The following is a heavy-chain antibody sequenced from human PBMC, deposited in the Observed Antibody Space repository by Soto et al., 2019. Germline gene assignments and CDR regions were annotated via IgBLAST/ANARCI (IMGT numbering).Heavy chain of an antibody. Sequence: ASVKVSCKASGYTFTSYAMHWVRQAPGQRLEWMGWINAGNGNTKYSQKFQGRVTITRDTSASTAYMELSSLRSEDTALYYCARVPPPRYSADGAFDIWGQGTMVTVSS. CDR1: GYTFTSYA. CDR2: INAGNGNT. V-gene: IGHV1-3*01. J-gene: IGHJ3*02. D-gene: IGHD5-18*01. CDR3: ARVPPPRYSADGAFDI.